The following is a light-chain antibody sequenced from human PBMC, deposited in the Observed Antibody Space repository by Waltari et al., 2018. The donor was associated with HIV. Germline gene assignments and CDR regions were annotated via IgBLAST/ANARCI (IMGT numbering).Light chain of an antibody. CDR2: RNN. CDR3: AAWDDTLTVV. V-gene: IGLV1-47*01. Sequence: QSVLTQPPSASGTPGPSVTISCSGTSSNIGTNYVYWYQQFPGTAPKLLIYRNNKRASGVPDRFSGSKSGTSASLDISGRRSDDEAEYYCAAWDDTLTVVFGGGTKLTVL. J-gene: IGLJ2*01. CDR1: SSNIGTNY.